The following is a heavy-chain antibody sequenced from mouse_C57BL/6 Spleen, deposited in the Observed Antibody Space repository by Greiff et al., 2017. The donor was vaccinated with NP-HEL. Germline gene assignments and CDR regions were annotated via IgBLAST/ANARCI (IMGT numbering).Heavy chain of an antibody. CDR3: ARTGFPYYAMDY. CDR2: IYPGDGDT. J-gene: IGHJ4*01. D-gene: IGHD4-1*01. Sequence: QVQLKESGAELVKPGASVKISCKASGYAFSSYWMNWVKQRPGKGLEWIGQIYPGDGDTNYNGKFKGKATLTADKSSSTAYMQLSSLTSEDSAVYFCARTGFPYYAMDYWGQGTSVTVSS. CDR1: GYAFSSYW. V-gene: IGHV1-80*01.